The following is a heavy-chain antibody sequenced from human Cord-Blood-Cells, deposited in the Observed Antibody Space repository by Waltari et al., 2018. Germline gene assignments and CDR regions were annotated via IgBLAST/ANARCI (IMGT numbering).Heavy chain of an antibody. V-gene: IGHV1-18*04. CDR1: GYTFTSYG. Sequence: QVQLVQSGAEVKKPGASVKVSCKASGYTFTSYGISWVRQAPGQGLEWMGWISAYNGNTNYAQKLQGRVTMTTDTSTSTAYMELRSLRSDDTAVYYCARGWGLDIVVVPAVFDYYYYYMDVWGKGTTVTVSS. CDR3: ARGWGLDIVVVPAVFDYYYYYMDV. J-gene: IGHJ6*03. D-gene: IGHD2-2*01. CDR2: ISAYNGNT.